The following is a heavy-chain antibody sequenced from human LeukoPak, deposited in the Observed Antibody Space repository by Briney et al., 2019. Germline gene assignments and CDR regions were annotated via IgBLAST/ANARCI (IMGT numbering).Heavy chain of an antibody. CDR1: VFTFSSYA. J-gene: IGHJ4*02. Sequence: GGSLRLSCAASVFTFSSYAISLVRQPPGKGLEWVSAISGSGGSTYYADSVKGRFTISRDNSKNTLYLQMNSLRAEDTAVYYCAKGEHHYDEWGQGTLVTVSS. D-gene: IGHD3-22*01. CDR3: AKGEHHYDE. V-gene: IGHV3-23*01. CDR2: ISGSGGST.